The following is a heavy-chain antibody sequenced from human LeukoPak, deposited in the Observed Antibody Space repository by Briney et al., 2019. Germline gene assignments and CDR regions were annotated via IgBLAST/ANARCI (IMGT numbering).Heavy chain of an antibody. D-gene: IGHD2-21*02. V-gene: IGHV3-23*01. Sequence: GGSLRLSCAASGFTFSSYAMSWVRQAPGKGLEWVSAISGSGGSTYYADSVKGRFTISRDSSKNTLYLQMNSLRAEDTAVYYCAKGYVVVTATSFDYWGQGTLVTVSS. CDR3: AKGYVVVTATSFDY. J-gene: IGHJ4*02. CDR1: GFTFSSYA. CDR2: ISGSGGST.